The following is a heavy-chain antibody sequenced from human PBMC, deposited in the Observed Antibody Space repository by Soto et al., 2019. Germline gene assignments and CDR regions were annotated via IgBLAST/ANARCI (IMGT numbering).Heavy chain of an antibody. D-gene: IGHD6-19*01. CDR3: ARDVIAVAGTFDY. CDR1: GFTFSSYA. CDR2: ISYDGSNK. Sequence: QVQLVESGGGVVQPGRSLRLSCAASGFTFSSYAMHWVRQAPGTGLEWVAVISYDGSNKYYADSVKGRFTISRDNSKNTLYRQMNSLRAEDTAVYYCARDVIAVAGTFDYWGQGTLVTVSS. J-gene: IGHJ4*02. V-gene: IGHV3-30-3*01.